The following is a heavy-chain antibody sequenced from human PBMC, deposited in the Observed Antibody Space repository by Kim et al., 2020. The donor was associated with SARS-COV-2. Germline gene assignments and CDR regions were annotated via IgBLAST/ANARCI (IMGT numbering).Heavy chain of an antibody. V-gene: IGHV4-4*02. Sequence: SETLSLTCAVSGGSISSSNWWSWVRQPPGKGLEWIGEIYHSGSTNYNPSLKSRVTISVDKSKNQFSLKLSSVTAADTAMYYCARGHYDSSGYYLDYWGQGTLVTVSS. CDR3: ARGHYDSSGYYLDY. CDR1: GGSISSSNW. D-gene: IGHD3-22*01. J-gene: IGHJ4*02. CDR2: IYHSGST.